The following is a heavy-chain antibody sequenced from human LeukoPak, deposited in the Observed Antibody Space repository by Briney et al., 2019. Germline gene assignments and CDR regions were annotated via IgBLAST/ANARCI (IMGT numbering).Heavy chain of an antibody. Sequence: SETLSLTCTVSGGSISSYYWSWIRQPPGKGLEWIGYIYYSGSTNYNPSLKSRVSISVDTSKNQFSLKLSSVTAADTAVYYCARCNYSSSWYSVDYWGQGTLVTVSS. CDR2: IYYSGST. D-gene: IGHD6-13*01. V-gene: IGHV4-59*01. J-gene: IGHJ4*02. CDR3: ARCNYSSSWYSVDY. CDR1: GGSISSYY.